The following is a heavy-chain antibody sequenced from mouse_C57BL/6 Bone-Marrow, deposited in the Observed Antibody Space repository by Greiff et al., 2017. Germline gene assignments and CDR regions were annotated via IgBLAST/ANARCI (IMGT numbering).Heavy chain of an antibody. CDR3: ARERVGLYDGYYERDAMDY. J-gene: IGHJ4*01. Sequence: EVQLQESGPGLVKPSQSLSLTCSVTGYSITSGYYWNWIRQFPGNKLEWMGYISYDGSNNYNPSLKNRTSITRDTSNNQSFLKFKSVTTEDTATYYCARERVGLYDGYYERDAMDYWGQGTSVTVSA. CDR1: GYSITSGYY. V-gene: IGHV3-6*01. D-gene: IGHD2-3*01. CDR2: ISYDGSN.